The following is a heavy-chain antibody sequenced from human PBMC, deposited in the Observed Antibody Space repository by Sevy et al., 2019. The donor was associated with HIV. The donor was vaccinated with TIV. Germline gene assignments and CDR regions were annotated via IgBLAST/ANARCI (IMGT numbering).Heavy chain of an antibody. Sequence: GGSLRLSCAASGFSFSNYAMSWVRQAPGKGLEWVSCISDSGGATYYTGSVKGRFTISRDNSKNTLFLQMNSLRVEDTAIYYCAKINGAYENMDVWGIGTTVTVSS. V-gene: IGHV3-23*01. CDR1: GFSFSNYA. CDR3: AKINGAYENMDV. D-gene: IGHD5-12*01. CDR2: ISDSGGAT. J-gene: IGHJ6*03.